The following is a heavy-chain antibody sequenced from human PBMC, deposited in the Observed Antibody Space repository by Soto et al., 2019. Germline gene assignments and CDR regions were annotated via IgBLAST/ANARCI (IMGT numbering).Heavy chain of an antibody. J-gene: IGHJ4*02. CDR3: AKDPPTTGTTFDY. D-gene: IGHD1-1*01. Sequence: GGSLRLSCAASGFTFSSFAMSWVRQAPGKGLEWVSTINKSGGSTYYADSVKGRFTISRDNSKNMLFLQINGLRAEDTAVYYCAKDPPTTGTTFDYWGRGTLVTVSS. CDR2: INKSGGST. V-gene: IGHV3-23*01. CDR1: GFTFSSFA.